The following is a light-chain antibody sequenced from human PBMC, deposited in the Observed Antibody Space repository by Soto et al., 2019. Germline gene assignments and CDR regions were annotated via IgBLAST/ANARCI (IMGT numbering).Light chain of an antibody. Sequence: DIQMTQSPSSLSSSIGNRVTITCRVSQGIGKDLGWYQQNPGEAPRSLIYAASSLLSGVPSRCGGSRFGTEFSLTISSLQPDEFVTYYCVQHNNYPRVFGQGTKVEVK. CDR1: QGIGKD. V-gene: IGKV1-17*01. CDR2: AAS. CDR3: VQHNNYPRV. J-gene: IGKJ1*01.